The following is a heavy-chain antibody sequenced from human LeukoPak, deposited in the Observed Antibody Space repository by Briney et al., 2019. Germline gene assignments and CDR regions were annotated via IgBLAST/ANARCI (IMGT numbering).Heavy chain of an antibody. CDR2: ISAYNGNT. Sequence: ASVKVSCKASGYTFTSYGITWVRQAPGQGLEWMGWISAYNGNTNYAQKLQGRVTMTTDTSTTTGYMELRNLRSDDTAVYYCARDHSSSCQLFDYWGQGTLVTVSS. J-gene: IGHJ4*02. CDR1: GYTFTSYG. CDR3: ARDHSSSCQLFDY. V-gene: IGHV1-18*01. D-gene: IGHD6-13*01.